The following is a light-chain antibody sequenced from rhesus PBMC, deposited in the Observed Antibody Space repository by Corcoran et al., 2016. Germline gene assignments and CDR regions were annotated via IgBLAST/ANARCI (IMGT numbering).Light chain of an antibody. J-gene: IGKJ1*01. Sequence: DIQMTQSPSSLSASVGDRVTITCRASQGITNDLAWYQQKPGETPKVLIYEPSSLQSGIPSRFSGSGSGTDFTLTISSLQPEDFATYYCQHYYSTPWTFGQGTKVEIK. CDR2: EPS. CDR1: QGITND. V-gene: IGKV1-25*01. CDR3: QHYYSTPWT.